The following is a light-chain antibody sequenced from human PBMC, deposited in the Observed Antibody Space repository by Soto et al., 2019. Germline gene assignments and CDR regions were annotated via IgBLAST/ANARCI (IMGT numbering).Light chain of an antibody. Sequence: EIVLTQCPGTLSLSPGERDTLSCTASQSVSSSYLAWYQQKPGQAPRLLIYGASSRATGIPDRFSGSGSGTDFTLTISRLEPEDFAVYYCQQYGSSPWTFGQGTKVDIK. CDR3: QQYGSSPWT. J-gene: IGKJ1*01. V-gene: IGKV3-20*01. CDR1: QSVSSSY. CDR2: GAS.